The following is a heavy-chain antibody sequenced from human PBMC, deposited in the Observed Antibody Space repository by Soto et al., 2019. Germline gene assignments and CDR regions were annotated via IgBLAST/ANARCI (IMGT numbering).Heavy chain of an antibody. CDR3: AKNGYSYGSYYGMDV. Sequence: QVQLVESGGGVVQPGRSLRLSCAASGLTFSRYVMHRVRQAPGKGLEWVALISQDGTNTYYADSVKGRFTISRDNSKNTLDLQMNSLRAEDTAMYYCAKNGYSYGSYYGMDVWGQGTTVTVSS. J-gene: IGHJ6*02. V-gene: IGHV3-30*18. CDR2: ISQDGTNT. D-gene: IGHD5-18*01. CDR1: GLTFSRYV.